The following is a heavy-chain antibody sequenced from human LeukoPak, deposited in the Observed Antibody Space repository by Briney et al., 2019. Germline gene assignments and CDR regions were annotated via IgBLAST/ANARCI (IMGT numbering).Heavy chain of an antibody. CDR1: GYTFTTYY. V-gene: IGHV1-46*01. CDR3: ARVSSGTRDAFDI. Sequence: ASVKVSCKASGYTFTTYYMHWVRQAPGQGLEWMGIINPSGGSTSYAQKFQGRVTMTGDMSTSTVYMELSSLRSEDTAVYYCARVSSGTRDAFDIWGQGTMVTVSS. CDR2: INPSGGST. D-gene: IGHD3-10*01. J-gene: IGHJ3*02.